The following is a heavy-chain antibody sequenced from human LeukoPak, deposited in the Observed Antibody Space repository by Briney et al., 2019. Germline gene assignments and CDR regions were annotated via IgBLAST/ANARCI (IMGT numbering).Heavy chain of an antibody. J-gene: IGHJ5*02. V-gene: IGHV3-64*01. CDR1: GFTFSSYA. Sequence: PGGSLRLSCAASGFTFSSYAMHWVRQAPGKGLEYVSAISSNGGSTYYANSAKGRFTISRDNSKNTLYVQMGSLRAEDMAVYYCARGTYDFWSGYNWFDPWGQGTLVTVSS. CDR3: ARGTYDFWSGYNWFDP. CDR2: ISSNGGST. D-gene: IGHD3-3*01.